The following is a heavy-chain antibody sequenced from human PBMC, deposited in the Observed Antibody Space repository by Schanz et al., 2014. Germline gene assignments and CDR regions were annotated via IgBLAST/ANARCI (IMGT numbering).Heavy chain of an antibody. Sequence: QVQLVESGGGLIQPGGSLRLSCVASGFTVSSNYMSWVRQAPGQGLEKVAVTSTDGTKTYYAESVKGRFAISRDNSKDTLYLQMNSLRTEDTAVYYCAGDWASGRYYSDYWGQGTLVTVSS. J-gene: IGHJ4*02. CDR1: GFTVSSNY. CDR2: TSTDGTKT. CDR3: AGDWASGRYYSDY. D-gene: IGHD1-26*01. V-gene: IGHV3-30*09.